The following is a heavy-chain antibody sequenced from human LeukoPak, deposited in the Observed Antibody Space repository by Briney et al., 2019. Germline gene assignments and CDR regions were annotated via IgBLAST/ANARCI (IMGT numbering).Heavy chain of an antibody. Sequence: ASVKVSCKASGYTFTNDDINWVRQAPGQGLEWMGWMNPNSGDTGYAQKFQGRVTMTRNTSISTAYMELSSLRSEDTAVYYCARGYYEGAFDIWGQGTMVTVSS. J-gene: IGHJ3*02. V-gene: IGHV1-8*01. CDR2: MNPNSGDT. D-gene: IGHD3-22*01. CDR3: ARGYYEGAFDI. CDR1: GYTFTNDD.